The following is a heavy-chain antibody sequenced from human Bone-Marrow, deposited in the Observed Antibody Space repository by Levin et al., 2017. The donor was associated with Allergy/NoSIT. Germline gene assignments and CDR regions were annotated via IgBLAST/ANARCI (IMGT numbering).Heavy chain of an antibody. V-gene: IGHV4-4*02. D-gene: IGHD6-19*01. CDR3: ARLASITLAGTDFGNPLGSFQF. J-gene: IGHJ1*01. CDR2: IYHSGST. Sequence: RSSETLSLTCGVSGDSISSTNWWSWVRQSPGKGLEWIGQIYHSGSTNYNPSLKSRVTISVDKTKKQFSLNLTSVTAADTAIYYCARLASITLAGTDFGNPLGSFQFWGQGILVTVSS. CDR1: GDSISSTNW.